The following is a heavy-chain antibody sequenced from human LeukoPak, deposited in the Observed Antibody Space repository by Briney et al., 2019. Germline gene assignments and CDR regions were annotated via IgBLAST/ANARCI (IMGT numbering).Heavy chain of an antibody. J-gene: IGHJ4*02. V-gene: IGHV1-8*02. CDR2: MNPNSGNT. Sequence: ASVKVSCKTSGYTFTNFDINWVRQATGQGLEWMGWMNPNSGNTGYAQKFQGRVTMTRNTSISTAYMELSSLRSEDTAVYYCARGSDSSGWYRWGQGTLVTVSS. CDR1: GYTFTNFD. D-gene: IGHD6-19*01. CDR3: ARGSDSSGWYR.